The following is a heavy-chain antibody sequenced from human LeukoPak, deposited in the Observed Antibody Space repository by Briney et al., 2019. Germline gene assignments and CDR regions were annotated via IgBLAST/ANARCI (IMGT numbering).Heavy chain of an antibody. CDR2: IYYSGST. D-gene: IGHD6-13*01. Sequence: PSETLSLTCTVSGASISNNYWSWIRQPPGKGLEWIGNIYYSGSTTYNPSLKSRVTISVDTSKKQFSLKLSSVTAADTAVYYCARGTYSSSWHYWGQGTLVTVSS. CDR3: ARGTYSSSWHY. CDR1: GASISNNY. V-gene: IGHV4-59*01. J-gene: IGHJ4*02.